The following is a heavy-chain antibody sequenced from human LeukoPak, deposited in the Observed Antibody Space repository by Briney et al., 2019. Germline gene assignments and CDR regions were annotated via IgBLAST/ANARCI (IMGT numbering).Heavy chain of an antibody. Sequence: PGGSLRLSCAASGFTFSIYAMNWVRQAPGKGLEWVSAISFNGGSTYYADSVKGRFTISRDNSKNTLYLQMNSLRVEDTAVYYCAKSQPAAISWFDPWGQGTLVTVPS. CDR2: ISFNGGST. CDR3: AKSQPAAISWFDP. V-gene: IGHV3-23*01. J-gene: IGHJ5*02. D-gene: IGHD2-2*02. CDR1: GFTFSIYA.